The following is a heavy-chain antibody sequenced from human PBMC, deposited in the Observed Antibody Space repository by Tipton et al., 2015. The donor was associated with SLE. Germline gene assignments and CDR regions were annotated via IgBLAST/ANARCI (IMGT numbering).Heavy chain of an antibody. CDR3: ARPRRDVYNRMWYFDL. D-gene: IGHD5-24*01. J-gene: IGHJ2*01. V-gene: IGHV4-39*07. Sequence: TLSLTCTVSGGSISSSSYYWGWIRQPPGKGLERIGSIYYSGSTNYNPSLKSRVTISVDTSKSQFSLKLSSVTAADTAVYYCARPRRDVYNRMWYFDLWGRGTLVTVSS. CDR2: IYYSGST. CDR1: GGSISSSSYY.